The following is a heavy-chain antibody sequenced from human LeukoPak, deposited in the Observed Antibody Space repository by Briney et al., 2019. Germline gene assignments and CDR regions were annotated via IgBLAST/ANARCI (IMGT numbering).Heavy chain of an antibody. J-gene: IGHJ4*02. CDR1: GGSISSGSYY. D-gene: IGHD3-3*01. CDR2: IYTSGST. V-gene: IGHV4-61*02. CDR3: ARYALGAVRDFWSGSYYFDY. Sequence: PSETLSLTCTVSGGSISSGSYYWSWIRQPAGKGLEWIGRIYTSGSTNYNPSLKSRVTISVDTSKNQFSLKLSSVTAADTAVYYCARYALGAVRDFWSGSYYFDYWGQGTLVTVSS.